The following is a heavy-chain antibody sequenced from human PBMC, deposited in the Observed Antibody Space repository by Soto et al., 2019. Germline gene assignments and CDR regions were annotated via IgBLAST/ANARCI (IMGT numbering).Heavy chain of an antibody. Sequence: GASVKVSCKASGGTFSSYAISWVRQAPGQGLEWMGGIIPIFGTANYAQKFQGRVTITADESTSTAYMELSSLRSEDTAVYYCAREKDSSSWYEYYYYGMDVWGQGTTVTVSS. J-gene: IGHJ6*02. D-gene: IGHD6-13*01. CDR1: GGTFSSYA. CDR3: AREKDSSSWYEYYYYGMDV. V-gene: IGHV1-69*13. CDR2: IIPIFGTA.